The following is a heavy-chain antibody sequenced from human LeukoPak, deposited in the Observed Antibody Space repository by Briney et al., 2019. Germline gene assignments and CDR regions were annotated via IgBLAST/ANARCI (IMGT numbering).Heavy chain of an antibody. V-gene: IGHV3-7*01. CDR1: GFTFSSYW. CDR2: IKQDGSEK. J-gene: IGHJ4*02. D-gene: IGHD3-22*01. CDR3: ARGDRNYYDSSGYS. Sequence: GGSLRLSCAASGFTFSSYWMSWVRQAPGKGLEWVANIKQDGSEKYYVDSVKGRFTISRDNAKNSLYLQMNSLRAEDTAVYYCARGDRNYYDSSGYSWGQGTLVTVSS.